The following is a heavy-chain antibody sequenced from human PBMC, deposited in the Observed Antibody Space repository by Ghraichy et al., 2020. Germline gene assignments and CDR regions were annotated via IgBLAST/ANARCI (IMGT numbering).Heavy chain of an antibody. CDR2: ISWDGGTT. CDR1: GFTFDDYS. V-gene: IGHV3-43*01. CDR3: AKVGGRGSGSAILFDY. J-gene: IGHJ4*02. Sequence: GESLNISCAASGFTFDDYSMHWVRQAPGKGLEWVSLISWDGGTTYYADSVKGRFTISRDNSKNSLYLQMNSLRAEDTALYYCAKVGGRGSGSAILFDYWGQGTLVTVSS. D-gene: IGHD3-16*01.